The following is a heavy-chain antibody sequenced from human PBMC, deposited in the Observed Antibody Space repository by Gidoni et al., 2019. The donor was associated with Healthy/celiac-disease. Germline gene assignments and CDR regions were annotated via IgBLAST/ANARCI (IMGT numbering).Heavy chain of an antibody. V-gene: IGHV4-61*02. J-gene: IGHJ4*02. CDR1: GGSISSGSYY. CDR2: IYTSGST. CDR3: ARVWGLEYYFDY. D-gene: IGHD3-16*01. Sequence: QVQLQESGPGLVKPSQTLSLTCTVSGGSISSGSYYWSWIRQPAGKGLEWIGRIYTSGSTNYNPSLKSRVTISVDTSKNRFSLKLSSVTAADTAVYYCARVWGLEYYFDYWGQGTLVTVSS.